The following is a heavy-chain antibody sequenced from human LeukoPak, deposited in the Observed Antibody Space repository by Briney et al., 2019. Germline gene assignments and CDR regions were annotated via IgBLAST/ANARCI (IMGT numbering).Heavy chain of an antibody. D-gene: IGHD6-19*01. CDR1: GFTFSSYT. CDR3: AAPGYSSGWTPLDY. V-gene: IGHV3-48*02. Sequence: GGSLRLSCAASGFTFSSYTMNWVRQAPGKGLEWVSYISSPSSTMYYADSVKGRFTISRDNAKHSLYLQMNSLRDEDTAVYYCAAPGYSSGWTPLDYWGLGTLVTVSS. J-gene: IGHJ4*02. CDR2: ISSPSSTM.